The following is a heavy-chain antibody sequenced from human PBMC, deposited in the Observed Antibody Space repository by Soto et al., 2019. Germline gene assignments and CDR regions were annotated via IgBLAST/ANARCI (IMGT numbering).Heavy chain of an antibody. J-gene: IGHJ2*01. Sequence: GGSLRLSCAASGFTVSSNYMSWVRQAPGKGLEGVSVIYSGGSTYYADSVKGRFTISRDNSKNTLYLQMNSLRAEDTAVYYCARSGFRDSSGYYPYWYFDRWGRGTLVTVSS. CDR2: IYSGGST. V-gene: IGHV3-53*01. CDR3: ARSGFRDSSGYYPYWYFDR. D-gene: IGHD3-22*01. CDR1: GFTVSSNY.